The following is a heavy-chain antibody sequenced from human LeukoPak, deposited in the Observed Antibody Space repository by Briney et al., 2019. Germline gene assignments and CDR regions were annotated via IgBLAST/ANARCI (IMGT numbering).Heavy chain of an antibody. J-gene: IGHJ4*02. V-gene: IGHV4-39*01. CDR3: ARQRYYYDSSGYYFDY. D-gene: IGHD3-22*01. CDR2: FYYSGST. CDR1: GGSISSRSYY. Sequence: EPSETLSLTCTVSGGSISSRSYYWGWIRQPPGKGLEWIGSFYYSGSTYYNPSLKSRVTISADTSKNQFSLKLNSVTAADTAVYYCARQRYYYDSSGYYFDYWGQGTLVTVSS.